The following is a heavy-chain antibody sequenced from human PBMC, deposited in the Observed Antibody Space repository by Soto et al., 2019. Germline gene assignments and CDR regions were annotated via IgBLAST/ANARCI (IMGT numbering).Heavy chain of an antibody. CDR2: IYYSGST. CDR3: ARHGILGFGAFSSWFDP. J-gene: IGHJ5*02. V-gene: IGHV4-39*01. Sequence: QLQLQESGPGLVKPSETLSLTCTVSGGSISSSSYYWGWIRQPPGQGLEWIGSIYYSGSTYYNPSLNSRVTIPGDTSKNQYSLNLSSVTAADTAVYYCARHGILGFGAFSSWFDPWGQGSPVTVSS. CDR1: GGSISSSSYY. D-gene: IGHD3-10*01.